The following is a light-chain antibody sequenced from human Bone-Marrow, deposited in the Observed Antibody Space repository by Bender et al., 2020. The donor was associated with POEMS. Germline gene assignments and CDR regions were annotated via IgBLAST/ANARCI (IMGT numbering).Light chain of an antibody. CDR1: SSNIGNHG. J-gene: IGLJ2*01. V-gene: IGLV1-36*01. Sequence: QSVVTQPPSLSEAHRQRVTISCSGSSSNIGNHGVNWYQQLPGEAPKLLIYYDDLLTPGVSDLFFASKSVTAAYLAIIDLLGGVEGLYYCADSDHSLAGCVFGAEYKLTLL. CDR2: YDD. CDR3: ADSDHSLAGCV.